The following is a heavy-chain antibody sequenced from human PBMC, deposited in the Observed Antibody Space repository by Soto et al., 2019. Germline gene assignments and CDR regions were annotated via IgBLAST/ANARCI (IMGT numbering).Heavy chain of an antibody. CDR3: ARIARISLGSDY. D-gene: IGHD2-15*01. CDR1: GRTFSSYA. J-gene: IGHJ4*02. Sequence: QVQLVQSGAEVKKPGSSMKVSCKASGRTFSSYAISWVRQAPGQGIEWMGGIIPLFGTANYAQKFQGRVTIAADQSTSTAYMGLSSLRSEDTGVDYGARIARISLGSDYWGQGTLVTVSS. CDR2: IIPLFGTA. V-gene: IGHV1-69*12.